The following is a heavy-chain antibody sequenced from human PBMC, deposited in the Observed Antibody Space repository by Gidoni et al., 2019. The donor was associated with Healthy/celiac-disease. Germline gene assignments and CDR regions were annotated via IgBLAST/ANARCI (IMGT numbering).Heavy chain of an antibody. Sequence: QVQLQQWGAGLWKPSETLSLTGAVYGGSFSGYYWSWIRQPPGKGLEWIGEINHSGSTNYNPSLKSRVTISVDTSKNQFSLKLSSVTAADTAVYYCARGRRFLEWPGGYWGQGTLVTVSS. CDR2: INHSGST. J-gene: IGHJ4*02. D-gene: IGHD3-3*01. V-gene: IGHV4-34*01. CDR3: ARGRRFLEWPGGY. CDR1: GGSFSGYY.